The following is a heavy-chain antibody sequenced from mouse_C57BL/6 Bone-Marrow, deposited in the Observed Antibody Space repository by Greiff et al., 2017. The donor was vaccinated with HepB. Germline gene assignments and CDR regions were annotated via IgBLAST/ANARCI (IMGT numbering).Heavy chain of an antibody. CDR2: INPNYGTT. V-gene: IGHV1-39*01. J-gene: IGHJ3*01. CDR3: ARSVTTVVAKGFAY. Sequence: VQLKESGPELVKPGASVKISCKASGYSFTDYNMNWVKQSNGKSLEWIGVINPNYGTTSYNQKFKGKATLTVDQSSSTAYMQLNSLTSEDSAIYYCARSVTTVVAKGFAYWGQGTLVTVSA. CDR1: GYSFTDYN. D-gene: IGHD1-1*01.